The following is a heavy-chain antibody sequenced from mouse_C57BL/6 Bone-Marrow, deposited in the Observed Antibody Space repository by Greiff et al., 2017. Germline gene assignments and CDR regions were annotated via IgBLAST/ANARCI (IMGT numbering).Heavy chain of an antibody. CDR3: AAYYSTPAWFAY. CDR1: GFNIKNTY. D-gene: IGHD2-5*01. Sequence: LVESVAELVRPGASVKLSCTASGFNIKNTYMHWVKQRPEQGLEWIGRIDPANGNTKYAPKFQGKATITADTSSNTAYLQLSSLTSEDTAIYYCAAYYSTPAWFAYWGQGTLVTVSA. J-gene: IGHJ3*01. CDR2: IDPANGNT. V-gene: IGHV14-3*01.